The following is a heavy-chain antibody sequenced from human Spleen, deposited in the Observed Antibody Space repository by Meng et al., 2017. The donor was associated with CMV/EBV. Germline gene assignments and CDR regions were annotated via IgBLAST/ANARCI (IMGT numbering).Heavy chain of an antibody. V-gene: IGHV3-23*01. CDR1: FNFSSYA. CDR3: AKDGRYCSSTSCWLFDY. J-gene: IGHJ4*02. CDR2: ISGSSDNT. D-gene: IGHD2-2*01. Sequence: FNFSSYAMNWVRQAPGKGLGWVSSISGSSDNTYYADSVKGRFTISRDNSKNTLYLQMNSLRAEDTAVYYCAKDGRYCSSTSCWLFDYWGQGTLVTVSS.